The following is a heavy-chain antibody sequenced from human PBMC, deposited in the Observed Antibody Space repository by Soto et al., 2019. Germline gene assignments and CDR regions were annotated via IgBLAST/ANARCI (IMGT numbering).Heavy chain of an antibody. J-gene: IGHJ6*02. CDR2: IIPIFGTA. CDR3: ARDRSTSWLRYYYGMDV. CDR1: GGTFSSYA. D-gene: IGHD2-2*01. Sequence: ASVKVSCKASGGTFSSYAISWVRQAPGQGLEWMGGIIPIFGTANYAQKFQGRVTITADESTSTAYMELSSLRSEDTAVYYCARDRSTSWLRYYYGMDVWGQGTTVTVSS. V-gene: IGHV1-69*13.